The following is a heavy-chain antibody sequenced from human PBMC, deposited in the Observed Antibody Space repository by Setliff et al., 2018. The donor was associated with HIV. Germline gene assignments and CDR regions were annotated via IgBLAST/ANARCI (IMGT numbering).Heavy chain of an antibody. CDR2: IHHSGNT. CDR3: TREGPRITGTGGAFDT. CDR1: GSSISSGYF. V-gene: IGHV4-38-2*02. J-gene: IGHJ3*02. Sequence: LTCAVSGSSISSGYFWGWVRQPPGKGLEWIANIHHSGNTYYNPSLKSRVTISVETSTNQFSLKLNSVTATDTAVYYCTREGPRITGTGGAFDTWGQGTMVTVSS. D-gene: IGHD1-20*01.